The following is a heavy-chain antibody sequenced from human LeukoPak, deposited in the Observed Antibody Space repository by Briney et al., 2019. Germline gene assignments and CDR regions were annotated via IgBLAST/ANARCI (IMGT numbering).Heavy chain of an antibody. Sequence: GASVKVSCKASGYTFTSYYMHWVRQAPGQGLEWMGIINPSGGSTSYAQKFQGGVTMTRDTSTSTVYMELSSLRSEDTAVYYCARAPPYCSSTSCYTNFDYWGQGTLVTVSS. V-gene: IGHV1-46*01. J-gene: IGHJ4*02. CDR2: INPSGGST. CDR1: GYTFTSYY. CDR3: ARAPPYCSSTSCYTNFDY. D-gene: IGHD2-2*02.